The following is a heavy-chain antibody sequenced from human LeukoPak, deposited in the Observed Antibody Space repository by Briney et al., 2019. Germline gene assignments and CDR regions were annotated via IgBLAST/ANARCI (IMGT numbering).Heavy chain of an antibody. V-gene: IGHV3-23*01. D-gene: IGHD4-17*01. CDR2: ISGSGGST. J-gene: IGHJ3*02. CDR1: GFTFSDYE. CDR3: AKAYGDALLNAFDI. Sequence: PGGSLRLSCAASGFTFSDYEMNWVRQAPGKGLEWVSAISGSGGSTYYADSVKGRFTISRDNSKNTLYLQMNSLRAEDTAVYYCAKAYGDALLNAFDIWGQGTMVTVSS.